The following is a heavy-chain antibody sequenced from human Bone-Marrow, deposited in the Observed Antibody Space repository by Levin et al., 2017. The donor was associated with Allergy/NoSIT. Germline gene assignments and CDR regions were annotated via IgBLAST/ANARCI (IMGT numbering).Heavy chain of an antibody. CDR1: AFNFSNYW. V-gene: IGHV3-74*01. CDR3: AREYFDMLTGFWYAFDI. Sequence: GESLKISCAASAFNFSNYWMHWVRQAPGKGLVWVSRINSDGTSVAYEDSVKGRFTISRDNAKNTLLLQMNSLRAEDTAVYYCAREYFDMLTGFWYAFDIWGQGTMVTGSS. D-gene: IGHD3-9*01. J-gene: IGHJ3*02. CDR2: INSDGTSV.